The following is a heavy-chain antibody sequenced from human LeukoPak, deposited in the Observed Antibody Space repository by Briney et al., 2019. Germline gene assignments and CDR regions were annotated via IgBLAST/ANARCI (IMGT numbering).Heavy chain of an antibody. CDR1: GGSISPNY. V-gene: IGHV4-59*01. Sequence: PSETLSLTCTVSGGSISPNYWSWIRQPPGEGLEWIGDMHYTGSTDSNPSLKSRVTISVDTSKNQFSLKLSSVTAADTAVYYCARTYYDLLTGYPHFDHWGQGTLVTVSS. D-gene: IGHD3-9*01. J-gene: IGHJ4*02. CDR2: MHYTGST. CDR3: ARTYYDLLTGYPHFDH.